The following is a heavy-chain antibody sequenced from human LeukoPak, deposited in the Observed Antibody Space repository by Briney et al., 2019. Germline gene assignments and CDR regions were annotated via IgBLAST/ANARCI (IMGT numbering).Heavy chain of an antibody. J-gene: IGHJ6*03. CDR2: INHSGST. CDR1: GGSFSGYY. Sequence: KASETLSLTCAVHGGSFSGYYWSWIRQPPGKGLEWIGEINHSGSTNYNPSLKSRVTISVDTSKNQFSLKLSSVTAADTAVYYCARPIYGAAAGDYYYYMDVLGKGTTVTVSS. V-gene: IGHV4-34*01. CDR3: ARPIYGAAAGDYYYYMDV. D-gene: IGHD6-13*01.